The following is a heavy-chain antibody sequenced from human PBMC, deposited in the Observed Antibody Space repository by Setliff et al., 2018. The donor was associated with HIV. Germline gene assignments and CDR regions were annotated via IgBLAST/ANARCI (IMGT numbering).Heavy chain of an antibody. D-gene: IGHD3-10*01. V-gene: IGHV1-69*13. CDR2: IIPIFGTA. CDR3: ETDDYYGSGTHWRGVP. Sequence: SVKVSCKASGGDFRNYAISWVRQAPGQGLEWVGGIIPIFGTANYAQKFQGRVTITADESTSTAYMELSSLRSEDTAVYYCETDDYYGSGTHWRGVPWGQGTLVTVSS. CDR1: GGDFRNYA. J-gene: IGHJ5*02.